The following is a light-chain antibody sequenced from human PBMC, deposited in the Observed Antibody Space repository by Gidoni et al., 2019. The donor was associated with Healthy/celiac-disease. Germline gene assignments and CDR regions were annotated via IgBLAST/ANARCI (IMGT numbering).Light chain of an antibody. CDR3: QQDDNLPLT. CDR2: DAS. V-gene: IGKV1-33*01. J-gene: IGKJ4*01. Sequence: IQLTQSPSSLSASVGDRVTITSQASQDISNYLNWYQQKPGKAPKLLIYDASNLETGVPSRFSGSGSGTDFTLTISSLQPEDIATYYCQQDDNLPLTFGGGTKVEIK. CDR1: QDISNY.